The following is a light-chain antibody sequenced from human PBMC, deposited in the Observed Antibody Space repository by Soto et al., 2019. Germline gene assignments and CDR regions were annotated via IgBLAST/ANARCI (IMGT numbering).Light chain of an antibody. CDR3: AAWDDSLNGYV. Sequence: QSVLTQPPSASGTPGQRVTISCSGSSSSIGSNTVNWYQQLPGTAPKLLIYSNDQRPSGVPDGFSGSKSGTSASLAISGLQSEDEADYYCAAWDDSLNGYVFGTGTKVTVL. CDR1: SSSIGSNT. V-gene: IGLV1-44*01. J-gene: IGLJ1*01. CDR2: SND.